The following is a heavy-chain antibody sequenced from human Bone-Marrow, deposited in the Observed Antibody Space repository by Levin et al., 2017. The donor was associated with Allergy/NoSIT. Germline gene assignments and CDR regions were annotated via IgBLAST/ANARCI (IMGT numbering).Heavy chain of an antibody. D-gene: IGHD1-7*01. J-gene: IGHJ5*02. CDR1: GFTFSMYD. V-gene: IGHV3-13*01. CDR2: IGPAGDT. CDR3: ARAAAGTTGFDL. Sequence: QPGGSLRLSCAASGFTFSMYDFHWVRQFTGDHVEWVSSIGPAGDTNYAASVKGRFTISREDAKNSLYLQMNSLRAGDTAVYYCARAAAGTTGFDLWGQGSLVTVSS.